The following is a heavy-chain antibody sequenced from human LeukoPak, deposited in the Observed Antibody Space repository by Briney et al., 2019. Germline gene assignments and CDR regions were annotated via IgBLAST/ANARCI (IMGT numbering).Heavy chain of an antibody. V-gene: IGHV4-34*01. CDR1: GGSFSGYY. CDR2: INHSGST. J-gene: IGHJ6*03. Sequence: SETLSLTCAAYGGSFSGYYWSWIRQPPGKGLEWIGEINHSGSTNYNPSLKSRVTISVDTSKNQFSLKLSSVTAADTAVYYCARGGHGAQNRYYMDVWGKGTTVTVSS. CDR3: ARGGHGAQNRYYMDV. D-gene: IGHD4-17*01.